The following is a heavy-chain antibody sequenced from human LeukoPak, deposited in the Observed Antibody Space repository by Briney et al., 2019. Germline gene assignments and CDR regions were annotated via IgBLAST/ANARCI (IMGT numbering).Heavy chain of an antibody. V-gene: IGHV3-23*01. CDR1: GFTFSSYA. CDR2: ISGSGGST. D-gene: IGHD3-10*01. Sequence: GGSLRLSCAASGFTFSSYAMSWVRQAPGKGLGWVSAISGSGGSTYYADSVKGRFTISRDNSKNTLYLQMNSLRAGDTAVYYCAKAPGGFTAHWGQGTLVTVSS. CDR3: AKAPGGFTAH. J-gene: IGHJ4*02.